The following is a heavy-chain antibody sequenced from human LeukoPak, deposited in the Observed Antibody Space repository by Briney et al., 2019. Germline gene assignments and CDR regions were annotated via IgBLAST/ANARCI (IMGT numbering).Heavy chain of an antibody. CDR1: GYSISSGYY. V-gene: IGHV4-38-2*02. D-gene: IGHD3-10*01. CDR2: IYHSGST. Sequence: SETLSLTCTVSGYSISSGYYWGWIRQPPGKGLEWIGSIYHSGSTYYNPSLKSRVTISVDTSKNQFSLKLSSVTAADTAVYYCASLFTMVRGVDPDFDYWGQGTLVSVSS. J-gene: IGHJ4*02. CDR3: ASLFTMVRGVDPDFDY.